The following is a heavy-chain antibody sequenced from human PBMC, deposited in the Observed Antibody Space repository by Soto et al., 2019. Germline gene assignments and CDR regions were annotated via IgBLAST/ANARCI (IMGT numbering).Heavy chain of an antibody. J-gene: IGHJ1*01. D-gene: IGHD3-9*01. Sequence: SVKVSCKASGGTFSSYTISWVRQAPGQGLEWMGRIIPIIGKTNYAQKLQGRVTMTTDTSTSTAYMELRSLRSDDTAVYYCARATYYDILTGYPEYFQHWGQGTLVTVSS. V-gene: IGHV1-69*08. CDR3: ARATYYDILTGYPEYFQH. CDR2: IIPIIGKT. CDR1: GGTFSSYT.